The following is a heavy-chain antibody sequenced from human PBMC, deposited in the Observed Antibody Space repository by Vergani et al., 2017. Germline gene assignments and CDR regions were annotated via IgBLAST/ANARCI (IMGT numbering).Heavy chain of an antibody. CDR2: IYYSGST. J-gene: IGHJ3*02. Sequence: QVQLQESGPGLVKPSEPLSLTCTVSGGSISSYYWSWIRPPPGKGLEWIGYIYYSGSTNYNPSLKSRVTISVDTSKNQFSLKLSSVTAADTAVYYCARDGDSTPALDIWGQGTMVTVSS. V-gene: IGHV4-59*01. CDR3: ARDGDSTPALDI. CDR1: GGSISSYY. D-gene: IGHD3-22*01.